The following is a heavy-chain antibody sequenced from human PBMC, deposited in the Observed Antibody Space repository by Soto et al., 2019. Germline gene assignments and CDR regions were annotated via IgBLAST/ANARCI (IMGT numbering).Heavy chain of an antibody. D-gene: IGHD2-2*01. CDR3: AIPFGPEAAQNWFDP. CDR1: GGSISSSSYY. Sequence: SETLSLTCTVSGGSISSSSYYWGWIRQPPGKGLEWIGSIYYSGSTYYNPSLKSRVTISVDTSKNQFSLKLSSVTAADTAVYYCAIPFGPEAAQNWFDPWGQGTLVTVSS. J-gene: IGHJ5*02. CDR2: IYYSGST. V-gene: IGHV4-39*01.